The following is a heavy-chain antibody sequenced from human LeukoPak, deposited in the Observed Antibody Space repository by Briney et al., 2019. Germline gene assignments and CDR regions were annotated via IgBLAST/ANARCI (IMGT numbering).Heavy chain of an antibody. V-gene: IGHV1-2*02. Sequence: ASVKVSCKASGYTFTGYYMHWVRQAPGQGLEWMGWINPNSGDTKYAQKFQGRVTMTRDTSISTAYMELSRLTSDDTAVYYCARDGTPIYSSGWVYMDVWGKGTTVTISS. CDR2: INPNSGDT. CDR3: ARDGTPIYSSGWVYMDV. J-gene: IGHJ6*04. D-gene: IGHD6-25*01. CDR1: GYTFTGYY.